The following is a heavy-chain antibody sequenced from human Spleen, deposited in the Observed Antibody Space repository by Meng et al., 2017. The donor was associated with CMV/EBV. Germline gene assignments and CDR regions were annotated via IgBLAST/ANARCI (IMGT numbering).Heavy chain of an antibody. J-gene: IGHJ5*02. CDR3: ERKPQYYYGTSDSFGFDP. CDR1: FAVSSNY. Sequence: FAVSSNYMSWVRQAPGKGLEWVSVICSGGSTYYADSVKGRCTIDRDNCKNTLYLQMNSLRAEETAEYYCERKPQYYYGTSDSFGFDPWGQGTLVTVSS. D-gene: IGHD3-22*01. CDR2: ICSGGST. V-gene: IGHV3-66*02.